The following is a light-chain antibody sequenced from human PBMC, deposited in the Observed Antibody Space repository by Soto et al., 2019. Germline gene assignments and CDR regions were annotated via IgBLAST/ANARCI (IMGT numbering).Light chain of an antibody. J-gene: IGKJ1*01. Sequence: EVVLTQSPGTLXLSPXERXXLSCRASQSVSSSYLAWYQQKPGQAPRLLIYGASSRATGIPDRFSGSGSGTDFTLTISRLEPEDFAVYYCQQYAASRTFGQGTKVDIK. CDR2: GAS. CDR3: QQYAASRT. V-gene: IGKV3-20*01. CDR1: QSVSSSY.